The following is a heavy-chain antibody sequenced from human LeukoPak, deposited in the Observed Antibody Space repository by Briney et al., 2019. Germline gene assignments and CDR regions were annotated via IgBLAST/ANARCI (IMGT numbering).Heavy chain of an antibody. CDR1: GFTFSSYG. CDR2: ISYDGSNK. D-gene: IGHD4-17*01. J-gene: IGHJ4*02. Sequence: GRSLRLSCAASGFTFSSYGVHWVRQAPGKGLEWVAVISYDGSNKYYADSVKGRFTISRDNSKNTLYLQMNSLRAEDTAVYYCAKDRYGDHYYFDYWGQGTLVTVSS. V-gene: IGHV3-30*18. CDR3: AKDRYGDHYYFDY.